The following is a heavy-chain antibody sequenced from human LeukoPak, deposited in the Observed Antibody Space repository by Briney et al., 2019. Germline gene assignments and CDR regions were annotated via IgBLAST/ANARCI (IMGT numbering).Heavy chain of an antibody. Sequence: GGSLRLSCAASGFTFMTYSMNWVRQAPGKGLEWVSSISSTSSSYVYYADSVKGRFTISRDNAKSSLFLQMNSLRAEDTAVYYCAREGRPYCSSISCYGGFDPWGQGTLVTVSS. CDR2: ISSTSSSYV. V-gene: IGHV3-21*01. CDR3: AREGRPYCSSISCYGGFDP. J-gene: IGHJ5*02. CDR1: GFTFMTYS. D-gene: IGHD2-2*01.